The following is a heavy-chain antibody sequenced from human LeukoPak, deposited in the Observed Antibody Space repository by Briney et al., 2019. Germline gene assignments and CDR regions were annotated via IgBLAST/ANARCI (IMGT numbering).Heavy chain of an antibody. CDR3: AKGRDYYDIDY. V-gene: IGHV3-48*01. CDR1: GIDFSHYS. J-gene: IGHJ4*02. D-gene: IGHD3-9*01. Sequence: GGSLRLSCSASGIDFSHYSMNWVRQAPGKGLEWISYISSSGSTIYYADSVKGRFTISRDNSKNTLYLQMNSLRAEDTAVYYCAKGRDYYDIDYWGQGTLVTVSS. CDR2: ISSSGSTI.